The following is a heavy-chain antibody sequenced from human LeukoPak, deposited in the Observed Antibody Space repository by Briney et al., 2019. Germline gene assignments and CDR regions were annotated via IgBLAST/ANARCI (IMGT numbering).Heavy chain of an antibody. V-gene: IGHV5-10-1*01. J-gene: IGHJ4*02. CDR2: IDPSDSYT. Sequence: PGESLKISCKGSGYSFTSYWISWVRQMPGKGLEWMGRIDPSDSYTNYSPSFQGHVTISADKSISTAYQQWSSLKASDTAMYYCARNYYDSSGYYVYWYYWGQGTLVTVSS. CDR1: GYSFTSYW. D-gene: IGHD3-22*01. CDR3: ARNYYDSSGYYVYWYY.